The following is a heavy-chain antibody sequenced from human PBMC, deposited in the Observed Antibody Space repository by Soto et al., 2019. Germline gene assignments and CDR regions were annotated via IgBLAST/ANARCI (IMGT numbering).Heavy chain of an antibody. CDR1: GFTFSSYW. V-gene: IGHV3-7*01. CDR3: ARRRDYDFWSGYSYYYYYYMDV. CDR2: IKQDGSEK. J-gene: IGHJ6*03. Sequence: GGSLRLSCAASGFTFSSYWMSWVSPAPGKGLEWVANIKQDGSEKFYVDSVKGRFTISRDNAKNSMYLQLNSLRAEDTAVYYCARRRDYDFWSGYSYYYYYYMDVWGKGTTVTVSS. D-gene: IGHD3-3*01.